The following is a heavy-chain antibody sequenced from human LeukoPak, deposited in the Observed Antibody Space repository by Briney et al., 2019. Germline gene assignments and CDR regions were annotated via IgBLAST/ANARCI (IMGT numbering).Heavy chain of an antibody. Sequence: GGSLRLSCAASGFTFSSYAMSWVRQAPGKGLEWVSAINGSGGSTYYADSVKGRFTISRDNSKNTLYLQMNSLRAEDTAVYYCAKDRDDYGGRPDYFDYWGQGTLVTVSS. CDR2: INGSGGST. CDR1: GFTFSSYA. J-gene: IGHJ4*02. V-gene: IGHV3-23*01. D-gene: IGHD4-17*01. CDR3: AKDRDDYGGRPDYFDY.